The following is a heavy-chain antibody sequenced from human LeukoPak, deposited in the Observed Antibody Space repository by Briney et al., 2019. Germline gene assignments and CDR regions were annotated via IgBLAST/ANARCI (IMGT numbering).Heavy chain of an antibody. V-gene: IGHV1-24*01. CDR1: GYTLTELS. CDR2: FDPEDGET. D-gene: IGHD2-21*01. J-gene: IGHJ4*02. CDR3: ATLCGGDCYYFDY. Sequence: ASVKVSCKVSGYTLTELSMHWVRQAPGKGLEWMGGFDPEDGETIYAQKFQGRVTMTEDTSTDTAYMELSSLRSGDTAVYYCATLCGGDCYYFDYWGQGTLVTVSS.